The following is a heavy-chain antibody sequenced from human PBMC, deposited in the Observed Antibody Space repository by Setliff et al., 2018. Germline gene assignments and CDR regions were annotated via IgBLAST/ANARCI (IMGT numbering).Heavy chain of an antibody. CDR1: GFSLSTARMG. Sequence: SGPTLANPTATLTLTCTVTGFSLSTARMGVSWIRQPPGKALEWLAHIFSNDEKSYSTSLKSRLTISKDTSKSQVVLTMTNMDPVDTATYYWARIPDRAPYYYDRSGYYYDAFDIWGQGTMVTVSS. CDR2: IFSNDEK. J-gene: IGHJ3*02. D-gene: IGHD3-22*01. V-gene: IGHV2-26*01. CDR3: ARIPDRAPYYYDRSGYYYDAFDI.